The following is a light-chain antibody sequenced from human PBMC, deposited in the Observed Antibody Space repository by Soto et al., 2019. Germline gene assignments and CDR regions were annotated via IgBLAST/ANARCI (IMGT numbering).Light chain of an antibody. CDR3: TSYVGNDIWV. Sequence: QSALTQPPSASGSHGQSVTISCTGTSIYVGAYKYVSWYQQYPGKAPKLMIYEVTKRPSGVPDRFSGSKSGNTASLTVSGLQAEDEADYYCTSYVGNDIWVFGGGTNLTVL. V-gene: IGLV2-8*01. J-gene: IGLJ3*02. CDR1: SIYVGAYKY. CDR2: EVT.